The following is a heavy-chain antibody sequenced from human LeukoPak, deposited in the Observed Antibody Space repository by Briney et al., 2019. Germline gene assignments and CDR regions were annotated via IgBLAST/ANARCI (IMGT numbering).Heavy chain of an antibody. J-gene: IGHJ4*02. D-gene: IGHD3-22*01. CDR3: ARIPVYYYDSSGYYRDY. V-gene: IGHV3-48*03. CDR2: ISSSGSTI. Sequence: PGGSLRLSCAASGFTFSSYEMNWVRQAPGKGLEWVSYISSSGSTIYYADSVKGRFTISRDNAKNSLYLQMNSLRAEDTAVYYCARIPVYYYDSSGYYRDYWGQGTLVTVSS. CDR1: GFTFSSYE.